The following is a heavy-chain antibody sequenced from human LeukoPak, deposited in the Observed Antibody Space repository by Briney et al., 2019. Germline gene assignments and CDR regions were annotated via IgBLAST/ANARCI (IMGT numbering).Heavy chain of an antibody. D-gene: IGHD7-27*01. Sequence: GGSLRLSCAASGFTFNTYGMHWVRQLPGKGLEWVSSISSSSSYIYYADSVKGRFTISRDNAKNSLYLQMNSLRAEDTAVYYCARGNWGISLWGQGTLVTVSS. CDR3: ARGNWGISL. CDR2: ISSSSSYI. CDR1: GFTFNTYG. J-gene: IGHJ4*02. V-gene: IGHV3-21*01.